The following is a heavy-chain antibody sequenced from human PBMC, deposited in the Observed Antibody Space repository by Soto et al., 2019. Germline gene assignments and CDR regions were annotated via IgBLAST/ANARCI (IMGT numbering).Heavy chain of an antibody. CDR3: AREAAHDNWYLDL. CDR2: IGDDGTAK. J-gene: IGHJ2*01. V-gene: IGHV3-30*03. CDR1: GFPFGAYG. Sequence: QLQLVESGGAVVQPGSSLRLSCAASGFPFGAYGMHWVRQSPGKGLEWVAVIGDDGTAKVYTDSVRGRFTLSRDNSMNTLHMQMDSLREEDTALYYCAREAAHDNWYLDLWGRGTLVTVSS. D-gene: IGHD1-1*01.